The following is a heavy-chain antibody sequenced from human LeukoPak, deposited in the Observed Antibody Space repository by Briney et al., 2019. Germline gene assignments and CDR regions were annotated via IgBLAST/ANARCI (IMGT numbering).Heavy chain of an antibody. Sequence: GRSLRLSCAASGFTFSSYGMHWVRQAPGKGLEWVAVISYDGSNKYYADSVKGRFTISRDNSKNTLYLQMNSLRAEDTAVYYCARGEAVDYWGQGTLVTVSS. J-gene: IGHJ4*02. CDR3: ARGEAVDY. D-gene: IGHD1-26*01. CDR2: ISYDGSNK. V-gene: IGHV3-30*03. CDR1: GFTFSSYG.